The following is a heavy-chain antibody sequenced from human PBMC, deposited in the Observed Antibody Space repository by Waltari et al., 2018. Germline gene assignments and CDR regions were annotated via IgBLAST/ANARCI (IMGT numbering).Heavy chain of an antibody. CDR2: INHSGLT. J-gene: IGHJ6*02. D-gene: IGHD3-10*01. V-gene: IGHV4-38-2*01. CDR3: ARGGGLLRGVSGYGYGMDV. CDR1: GYSISSGYY. Sequence: QVQLQESGPRLMTPSETLSLNCAVSGYSISSGYYWDWIRQPPGKGLEWMGTINHSGLTDYNPALKSRVTISVDTSKNHFSLGMRSVTAADTAVYYCARGGGLLRGVSGYGYGMDVWGQGTTVTVSS.